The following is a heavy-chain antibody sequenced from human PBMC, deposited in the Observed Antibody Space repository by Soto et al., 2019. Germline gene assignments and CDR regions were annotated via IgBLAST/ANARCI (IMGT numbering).Heavy chain of an antibody. J-gene: IGHJ5*02. V-gene: IGHV3-30-3*01. D-gene: IGHD2-8*01. CDR3: ARDAMPPGSPLLMNWFDH. CDR2: ISYDGSNK. CDR1: GFTLSSYA. Sequence: XGSRRLACAASGFTLSSYAMHWVRQAPGRGLEWVAVISYDGSNKYYADSVKGRFTISRDNSKNTLYLQMDSLRAEDTAVYYCARDAMPPGSPLLMNWFDHWGQGTLVTVSS.